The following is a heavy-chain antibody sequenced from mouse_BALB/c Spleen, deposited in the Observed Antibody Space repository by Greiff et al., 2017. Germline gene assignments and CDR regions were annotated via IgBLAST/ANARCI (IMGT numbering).Heavy chain of an antibody. Sequence: EVQLQESGPGLVKPSQSLSLTCTVTGYSITSDYAWNWIRQFPGNKLEWMGYISYSGSTSYNPSLKSRFSITRDTSKNQFFLQLNSVTTEDTATYYCARERDYGNSWFAYWGQGTLVTVSA. D-gene: IGHD2-1*01. CDR3: ARERDYGNSWFAY. J-gene: IGHJ3*01. V-gene: IGHV3-2*02. CDR1: GYSITSDYA. CDR2: ISYSGST.